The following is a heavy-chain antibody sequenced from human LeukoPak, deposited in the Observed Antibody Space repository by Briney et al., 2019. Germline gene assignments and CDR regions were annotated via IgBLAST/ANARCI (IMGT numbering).Heavy chain of an antibody. CDR3: TTGAQLLSEFDY. J-gene: IGHJ4*02. CDR2: IKSKTDGGTT. D-gene: IGHD2-2*01. Sequence: GGSLRLSRAASGFTFSNAWMSWVRQAPGKGLEWVGRIKSKTDGGTTDYAAPVKGRFTISRDDSKNTLYLQMNSLKTEDTAVYYCTTGAQLLSEFDYWGQGTLVTVSS. V-gene: IGHV3-15*01. CDR1: GFTFSNAW.